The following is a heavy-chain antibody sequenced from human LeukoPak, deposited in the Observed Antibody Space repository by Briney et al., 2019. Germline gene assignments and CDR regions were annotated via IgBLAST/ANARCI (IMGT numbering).Heavy chain of an antibody. CDR3: AKVGWGYCSGGSCYGLRGDFSYFDY. CDR1: GFTFSSYA. Sequence: GGSLRLSCAASGFTFSSYAMSWVRQAPGKGLEWVSAISGSGGSTYYADSVKGRFTISRDNSKNTLYLQMNSLRAEDTAVYYCAKVGWGYCSGGSCYGLRGDFSYFDYWGQGTLVTVSS. V-gene: IGHV3-23*01. J-gene: IGHJ4*02. CDR2: ISGSGGST. D-gene: IGHD2-15*01.